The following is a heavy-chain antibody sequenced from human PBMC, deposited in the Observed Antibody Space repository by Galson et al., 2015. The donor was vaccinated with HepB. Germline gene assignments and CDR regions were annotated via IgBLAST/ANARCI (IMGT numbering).Heavy chain of an antibody. J-gene: IGHJ4*02. CDR2: ISYDGSNK. Sequence: SLRLSCAASGFTFSSYGMHWVRQAPGKGLEWVAVISYDGSNKYYADSVKGRFTISRDNSKNTLYLQMNSLRAEDTAVYYCAKVARRGPDDYWGQGTLVTVSS. CDR3: AKVARRGPDDY. CDR1: GFTFSSYG. D-gene: IGHD6-6*01. V-gene: IGHV3-30*18.